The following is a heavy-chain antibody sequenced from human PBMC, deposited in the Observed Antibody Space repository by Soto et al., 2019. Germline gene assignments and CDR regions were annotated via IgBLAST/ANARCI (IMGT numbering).Heavy chain of an antibody. CDR3: AREASVLIPAAQPSRFDS. CDR1: GYSFMKYG. V-gene: IGHV1-18*01. CDR2: ISPYSGYT. Sequence: ASVKVSCKGFGYSFMKYGVNWVRQAPGQGLEWVGWISPYSGYTHSAQKFHGRLTLTTDTAASTAYMELRILRSADTALYYCAREASVLIPAAQPSRFDSWGQGTLVTVSS. J-gene: IGHJ4*02. D-gene: IGHD2-2*01.